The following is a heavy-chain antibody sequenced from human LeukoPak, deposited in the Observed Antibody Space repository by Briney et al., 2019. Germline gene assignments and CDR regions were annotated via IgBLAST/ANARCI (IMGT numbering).Heavy chain of an antibody. D-gene: IGHD3-10*01. CDR3: VRTPAGYYGSGSSKSHHAFDI. CDR1: GGSISSYY. Sequence: SETLSLTCTVSGGSISSYYWSWIRQPPGKGLEWIGYIYYSGSTNYNPSLKSRVTISVDTSKNQFSLKLSSVTAADTAVYYCVRTPAGYYGSGSSKSHHAFDIWGQGTMVTVSS. V-gene: IGHV4-59*08. J-gene: IGHJ3*02. CDR2: IYYSGST.